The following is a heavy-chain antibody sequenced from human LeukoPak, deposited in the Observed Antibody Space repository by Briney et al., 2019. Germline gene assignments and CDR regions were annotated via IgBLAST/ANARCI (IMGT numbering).Heavy chain of an antibody. D-gene: IGHD4-23*01. CDR1: GYTFTSYD. Sequence: ASVKVSCKASGYTFTSYDMHWVRQAPGQGLEWMGIINPSDGSTSYAQKFQGRVTMTRDMSTSTVYMELRSLRSEDAAVYYCARAEIVTTVITNYYYYYMDVWGKGTTVTVSS. CDR2: INPSDGST. J-gene: IGHJ6*03. CDR3: ARAEIVTTVITNYYYYYMDV. V-gene: IGHV1-46*01.